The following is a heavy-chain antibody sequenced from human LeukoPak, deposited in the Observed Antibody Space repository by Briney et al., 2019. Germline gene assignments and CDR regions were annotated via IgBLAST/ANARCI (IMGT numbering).Heavy chain of an antibody. CDR1: GFNFANHA. V-gene: IGHV3-23*01. J-gene: IGHJ4*02. CDR3: GKEVERHFDLKY. Sequence: GGSLRLSCAASGFNFANHAMSWVRQTAGKGLEWVSAISGGGDITYYADSEKGRFTISRDNSKDTLFLQMHSLRPGDTAVYYCGKEVERHFDLKYWGQGTLVTVSS. CDR2: ISGGGDIT.